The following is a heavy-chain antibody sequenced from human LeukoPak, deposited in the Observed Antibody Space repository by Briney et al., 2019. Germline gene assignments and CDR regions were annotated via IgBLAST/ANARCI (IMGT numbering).Heavy chain of an antibody. CDR2: ISGSGGST. CDR1: GFTFSSYA. V-gene: IGHV3-23*01. Sequence: GGSLRLSCAASGFTFSSYAMSWVRQAPGKGLEWVSAISGSGGSTHYADSVKGRFTISRDNSKNTLYLQMNSLRAEDTAVYYCAKDEGSKYYYDSSGYLGLYFDYWGQGTLVTVSS. J-gene: IGHJ4*02. CDR3: AKDEGSKYYYDSSGYLGLYFDY. D-gene: IGHD3-22*01.